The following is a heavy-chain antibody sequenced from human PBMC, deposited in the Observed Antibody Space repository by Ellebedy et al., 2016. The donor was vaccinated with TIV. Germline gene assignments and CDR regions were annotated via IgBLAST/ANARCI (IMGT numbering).Heavy chain of an antibody. V-gene: IGHV3-43*02. Sequence: PGGSLRLSCAVSGFTLDNYAMHWVRQSPGKGLEWVSLIVGGTTYYAESVKGRFTISKDNNKHSLYLQMNTLITYDTALYYCAKDTRIAVGMDVWGHGTAVTVSS. CDR1: GFTLDNYA. CDR3: AKDTRIAVGMDV. D-gene: IGHD2/OR15-2a*01. J-gene: IGHJ6*02. CDR2: IVGGTT.